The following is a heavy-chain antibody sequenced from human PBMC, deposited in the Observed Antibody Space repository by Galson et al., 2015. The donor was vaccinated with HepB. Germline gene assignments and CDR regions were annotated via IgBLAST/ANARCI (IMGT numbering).Heavy chain of an antibody. CDR1: GFSFSGYA. CDR3: ARSDYGDYEMRY. Sequence: SLRLSCAASGFSFSGYAMHWVHQAPGKGLEWVTYISYDGSRKYYADSVKGRFTISRDNSKNTLYLQMGSLRTEDTSVYYCARSDYGDYEMRYWGQGTLVAVSS. J-gene: IGHJ4*02. CDR2: ISYDGSRK. D-gene: IGHD4-17*01. V-gene: IGHV3-30*04.